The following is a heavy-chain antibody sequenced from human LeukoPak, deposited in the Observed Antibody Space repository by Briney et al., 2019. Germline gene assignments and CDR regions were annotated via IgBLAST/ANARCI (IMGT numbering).Heavy chain of an antibody. CDR3: AKGSHHCGGDRLDY. CDR1: GFTVSRNY. V-gene: IGHV3-53*01. J-gene: IGHJ4*02. D-gene: IGHD2-21*01. Sequence: PGGSLRLSCAASGFTVSRNYISWVRQAPGKGLEWVSVIYSGGTTYSADSVKGRFTISRDNSQNTVYLQMNSLRAEDTALYYCAKGSHHCGGDRLDYWGQGTLVTVSS. CDR2: IYSGGTT.